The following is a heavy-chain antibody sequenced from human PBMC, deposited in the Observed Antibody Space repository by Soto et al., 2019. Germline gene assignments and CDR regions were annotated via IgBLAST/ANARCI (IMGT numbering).Heavy chain of an antibody. V-gene: IGHV6-1*01. J-gene: IGHJ6*03. CDR3: ARGRELEAHYLYYYYMDV. CDR1: GDSVSSNSAA. Sequence: KQSQTLSLTCAISGDSVSSNSAAWNWIRQSPSRGLEWLGRTYYRSKWFYDYAVSVKSRISINPDTFGNQFSLQLNSMTPEDTAVYFCARGRELEAHYLYYYYMDVWGKGTTVTVSS. CDR2: TYYRSKWFY. D-gene: IGHD1-1*01.